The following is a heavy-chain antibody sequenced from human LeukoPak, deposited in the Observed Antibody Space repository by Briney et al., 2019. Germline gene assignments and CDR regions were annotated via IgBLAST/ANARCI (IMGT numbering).Heavy chain of an antibody. V-gene: IGHV3-48*01. CDR2: VSPTSSII. D-gene: IGHD2/OR15-2a*01. CDR1: GFTFSNYG. CDR3: VSFYETY. Sequence: GGSLRLSCAASGFTFSNYGMNWVRQAPGRGLEWVSYVSPTSSIISYLDSVKGRFTISRDNAKNTVYLQMNNLRAEDTAVYYCVSFYETYWGRGTLVTVSS. J-gene: IGHJ4*02.